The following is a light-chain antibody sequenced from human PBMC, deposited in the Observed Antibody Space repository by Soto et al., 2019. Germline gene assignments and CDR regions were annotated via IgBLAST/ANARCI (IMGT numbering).Light chain of an antibody. CDR3: GTWDSSLSAHNV. J-gene: IGLJ6*01. CDR2: DNN. V-gene: IGLV1-51*01. Sequence: QSVLTQPPSVSAAPGQKVTISCSGSSSNIGNNYVSWYQQLPGTAPKLLIYDNNKRPSGIPDRFSGSKSGTSATLGITGLQTGDEADYYCGTWDSSLSAHNVFGSGTQLTVL. CDR1: SSNIGNNY.